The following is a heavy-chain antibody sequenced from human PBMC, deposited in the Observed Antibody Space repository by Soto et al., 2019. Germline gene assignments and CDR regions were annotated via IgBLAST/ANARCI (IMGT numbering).Heavy chain of an antibody. V-gene: IGHV3-23*01. CDR3: VRPPVITASYYYYDMDV. Sequence: GGSLRLSCAASGFTFSTYPMSWVRQAPGKGLEWVSGISGSGISTYYTDSVKGRFTISRDNSKNTVFLQMNSLRDEDTAVYYCVRPPVITASYYYYDMDVWGQGTTVTV. J-gene: IGHJ6*02. D-gene: IGHD4-4*01. CDR2: ISGSGIST. CDR1: GFTFSTYP.